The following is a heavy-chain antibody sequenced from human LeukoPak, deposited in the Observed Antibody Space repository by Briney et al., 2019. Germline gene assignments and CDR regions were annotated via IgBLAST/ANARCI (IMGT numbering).Heavy chain of an antibody. V-gene: IGHV3-23*01. CDR1: GFTFSNYA. Sequence: GGSLRLSCAASGFTFSNYAMAWVRQAPGKGLEWVSGISGTGASTYYPDSVKGRFTISRDNSKNTLYLQMNSLRAEDTAVYYCAKVHGWIAAAGPFDHWGQGTLVTVSS. CDR3: AKVHGWIAAAGPFDH. D-gene: IGHD6-13*01. J-gene: IGHJ4*02. CDR2: ISGTGAST.